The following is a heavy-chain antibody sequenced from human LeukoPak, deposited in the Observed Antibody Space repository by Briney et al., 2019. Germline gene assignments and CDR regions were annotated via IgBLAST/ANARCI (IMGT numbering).Heavy chain of an antibody. CDR3: AKGRYDYYDSSLDY. D-gene: IGHD3-22*01. J-gene: IGHJ4*02. CDR1: GFTFSSYA. V-gene: IGHV3-23*01. Sequence: GGSLRLSCAASGFTFSSYALIWVRQAPGKGLEWVSGISSSGDSTYYADSVKGRFTISRDYSKSTPSLQMNSLRVEDTAVYYCAKGRYDYYDSSLDYWGQGTLVTVSS. CDR2: ISSSGDST.